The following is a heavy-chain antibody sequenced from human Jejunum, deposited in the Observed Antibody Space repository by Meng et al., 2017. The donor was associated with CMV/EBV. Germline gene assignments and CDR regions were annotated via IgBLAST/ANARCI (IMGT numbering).Heavy chain of an antibody. D-gene: IGHD5-12*01. V-gene: IGHV1-2*02. Sequence: KASGYTFTGYYMHWVRQAPGQGPEWMGWINPNSGDTTCPQQFQGRVTMTRDTSISTAYMELSSLRSDDTAVYYCATSSSGFDFWTDYWGQGTLVTVSS. CDR3: ATSSSGFDFWTDY. J-gene: IGHJ4*02. CDR1: GYTFTGYY. CDR2: INPNSGDT.